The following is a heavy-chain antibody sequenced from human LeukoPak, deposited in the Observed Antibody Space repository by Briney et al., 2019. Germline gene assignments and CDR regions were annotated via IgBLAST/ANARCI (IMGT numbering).Heavy chain of an antibody. V-gene: IGHV4-30-2*01. D-gene: IGHD3-10*01. J-gene: IGHJ3*02. Sequence: PSETLSLTCTVSGGSISSGGYYWSWIRQPPGKGLEWIGYIYHSGSTYYNPSLKSRVTISVDRSKNQFSLKLSSVTAADTAVYYCARDRGRSLYGSGSTAFDIWGQGTMVTVSS. CDR3: ARDRGRSLYGSGSTAFDI. CDR1: GGSISSGGYY. CDR2: IYHSGST.